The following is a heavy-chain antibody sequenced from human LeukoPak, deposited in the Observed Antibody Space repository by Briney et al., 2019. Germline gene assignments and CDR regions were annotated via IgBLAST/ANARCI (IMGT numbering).Heavy chain of an antibody. CDR2: ISESGRDK. CDR1: GFTLSSYE. V-gene: IGHV3-48*03. D-gene: IGHD2-2*01. J-gene: IGHJ5*02. CDR3: ARDESSTRYNWFDP. Sequence: GGSLRLSCAASGFTLSSYEMHWVRQAPGKGLEWVSYISESGRDKYYADSVRGRFTISRDNAKNLLYLQMNSLRADDTAVYYCARDESSTRYNWFDPWGQGTLVTVSS.